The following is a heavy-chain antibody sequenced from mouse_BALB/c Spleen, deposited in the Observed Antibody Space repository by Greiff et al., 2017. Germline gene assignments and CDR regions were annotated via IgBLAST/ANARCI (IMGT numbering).Heavy chain of an antibody. J-gene: IGHJ3*01. CDR2: IDPYDSET. V-gene: IGHV1-82*01. CDR1: GYAFSSSW. CDR3: AREVLPPFAY. D-gene: IGHD2-10*01. Sequence: QVQLQQSGPELVKPGASVKISCKASGYAFSSSWMNWVKQRPGQGLEWIGRIDPYDSETHYNQKFKDKAILTVDKSSSTAYMQLSSLTSEDSAVYYCAREVLPPFAYWGQGTLVTVSA.